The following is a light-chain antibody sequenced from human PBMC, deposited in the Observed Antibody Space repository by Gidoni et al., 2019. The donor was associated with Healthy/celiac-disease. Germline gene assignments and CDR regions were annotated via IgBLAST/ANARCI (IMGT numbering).Light chain of an antibody. CDR2: GAS. CDR1: QSVSRSY. Sequence: EIVLTQSPGTLSLSPGERATLSGRASQSVSRSYLAWYQQKPGQAPRLLLYGASSRATGIPDRFSGSGSGTDFTLTISRLEPEDFAVYYCQQYGSSPQTFGQGTKVEIK. CDR3: QQYGSSPQT. V-gene: IGKV3-20*01. J-gene: IGKJ1*01.